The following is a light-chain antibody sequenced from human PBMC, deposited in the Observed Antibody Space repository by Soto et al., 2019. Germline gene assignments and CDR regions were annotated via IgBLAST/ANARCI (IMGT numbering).Light chain of an antibody. CDR1: QSVGST. V-gene: IGKV3-11*01. J-gene: IGKJ2*01. Sequence: EIVLTQSPGTLSLSPGERATLSCRASQSVGSTLAWYQQKPGQPPRLLIYDAFSRATGIHARFSGGGSGSDFTLTISSLEAGDSAVYYCQQRSTWSYTFGKGTRLEIK. CDR2: DAF. CDR3: QQRSTWSYT.